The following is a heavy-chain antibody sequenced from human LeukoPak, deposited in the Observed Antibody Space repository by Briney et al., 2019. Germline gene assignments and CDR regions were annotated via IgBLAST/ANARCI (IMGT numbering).Heavy chain of an antibody. CDR3: ARDLYGSRSKRCGRVV. Sequence: RGSLRLSCAASGFTFSNNVIHWVRQAPGNGLEWVAMISYDGSDKYYADSVKGRFNISRDNSQNTLYLQMTSLRAEDTAVYYCARDLYGSRSKRCGRVVWGKGPTDTVST. J-gene: IGHJ6*04. V-gene: IGHV3-30*04. CDR2: ISYDGSDK. CDR1: GFTFSNNV. D-gene: IGHD3-10*01.